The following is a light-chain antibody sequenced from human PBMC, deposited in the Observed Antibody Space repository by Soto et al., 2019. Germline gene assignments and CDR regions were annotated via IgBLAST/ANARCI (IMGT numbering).Light chain of an antibody. V-gene: IGKV3-20*01. J-gene: IGKJ5*01. CDR2: GAS. Sequence: EIVLTQSPGTLSLSPGERATLSCRASQSVSSSYLAWYQQKPGQAPRLLIYGASSRATGIPDRFSGSGSGTDFTLTISRLEPEDFAVYFCQQYGSAPVTFGQGTRLEIK. CDR3: QQYGSAPVT. CDR1: QSVSSSY.